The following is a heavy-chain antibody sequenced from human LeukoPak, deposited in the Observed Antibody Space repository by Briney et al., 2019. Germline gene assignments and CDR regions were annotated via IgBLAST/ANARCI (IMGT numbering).Heavy chain of an antibody. D-gene: IGHD6-19*01. Sequence: GGSLRLSCAASGFTVSSNYMSWVRQGPGKGLEWVSVIYRSGSTFYADSVKGRFTISRDNSKNTLFLQMNNVRVEDTAMYYCARDGYSSGWYYFDYWGQGTLVTVSS. J-gene: IGHJ4*02. CDR1: GFTVSSNY. V-gene: IGHV3-53*01. CDR2: IYRSGST. CDR3: ARDGYSSGWYYFDY.